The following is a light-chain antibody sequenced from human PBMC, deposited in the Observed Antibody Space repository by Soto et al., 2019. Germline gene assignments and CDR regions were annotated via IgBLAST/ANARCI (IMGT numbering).Light chain of an antibody. CDR1: SGSVSTTYY. CDR3: MLYMGGGLVV. J-gene: IGLJ2*01. V-gene: IGLV8-61*01. CDR2: STN. Sequence: QTVVTQEPSFSVSPGGTVTLTCGLTSGSVSTTYYPSRYQQTPGQAPRTLIYSTNIRSSGVPDRFSGSILGNKAALTITGAQADDESDYHCMLYMGGGLVVFGGGTKLTVL.